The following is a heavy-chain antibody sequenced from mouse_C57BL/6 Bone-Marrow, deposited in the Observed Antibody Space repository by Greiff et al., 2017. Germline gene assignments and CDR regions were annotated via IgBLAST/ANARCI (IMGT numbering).Heavy chain of an antibody. D-gene: IGHD1-1*01. Sequence: VKLQESGAELARPGASVKLSCKASGYTFTSYGISWVKQRTGQGLEWIGEIYPRSGNPYYNEKFKGKATLTADKSSSTAYMELRSLTSEDSAVDFCARKGYYYGSSCGYCDVWGTGTTVTVSS. V-gene: IGHV1-81*01. CDR2: IYPRSGNP. J-gene: IGHJ1*03. CDR3: ARKGYYYGSSCGYCDV. CDR1: GYTFTSYG.